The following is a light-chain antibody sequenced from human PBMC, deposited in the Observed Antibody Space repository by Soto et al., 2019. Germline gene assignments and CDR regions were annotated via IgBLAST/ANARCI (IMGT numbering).Light chain of an antibody. Sequence: DIQLTQSPSFLSASVGDRVTITCRASQDINTYLAWYQQKPGKAPKLLIFAASTLQNGVPSRFSGSGSGTEFTVTITSLQPEDFATYYCQQHKSYPITFGQGTRLEMK. V-gene: IGKV1-9*01. J-gene: IGKJ5*01. CDR1: QDINTY. CDR2: AAS. CDR3: QQHKSYPIT.